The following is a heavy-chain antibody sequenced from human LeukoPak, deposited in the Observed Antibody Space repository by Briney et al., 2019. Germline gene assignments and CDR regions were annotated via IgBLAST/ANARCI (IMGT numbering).Heavy chain of an antibody. CDR2: ISASGDVT. CDR1: GFSFSAYP. V-gene: IGHV3-23*01. Sequence: GGSLRLSCAASGFSFSAYPMGWVRQAPGKGLQWLSGISASGDVTFHADRVKGRFAISRDNSKNTLYLQMNSLRAEDTAVYYCARDAVIAAAGTYYFDYWGQGTLVTVSS. CDR3: ARDAVIAAAGTYYFDY. D-gene: IGHD6-13*01. J-gene: IGHJ4*02.